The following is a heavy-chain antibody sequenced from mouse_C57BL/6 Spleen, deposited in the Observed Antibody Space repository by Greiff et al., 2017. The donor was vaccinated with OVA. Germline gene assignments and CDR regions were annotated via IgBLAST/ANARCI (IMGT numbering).Heavy chain of an antibody. V-gene: IGHV5-17*01. D-gene: IGHD1-1*01. CDR3: ARFVAGDYFDY. CDR1: GFTFSDYG. Sequence: EVKLEESGGGLVKPGGSLKLSCAASGFTFSDYGMHWVRQAPEKGLEWVAYISSGSSTIYYADTVKGRFTISRDNAKNTLFLQMTSLRSEDTAMYYCARFVAGDYFDYWGQGTTLTVSS. J-gene: IGHJ2*01. CDR2: ISSGSSTI.